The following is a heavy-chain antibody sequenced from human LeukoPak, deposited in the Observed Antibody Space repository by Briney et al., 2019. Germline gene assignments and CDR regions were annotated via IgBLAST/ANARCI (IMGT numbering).Heavy chain of an antibody. Sequence: PGGSLRLSCAASGFAFSDYWMSWVRQAPGKGLEWVSVIYSGGSTYYADSVKGRFTISRDNSKNTLYLQMNSLRAEDTAVYYCARGNYYDSSGYGFDYWGQGTLVTVSS. CDR1: GFAFSDYW. V-gene: IGHV3-53*01. D-gene: IGHD3-22*01. CDR3: ARGNYYDSSGYGFDY. J-gene: IGHJ4*02. CDR2: IYSGGST.